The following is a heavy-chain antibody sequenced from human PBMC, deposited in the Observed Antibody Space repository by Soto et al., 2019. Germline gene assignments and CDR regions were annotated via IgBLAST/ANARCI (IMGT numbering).Heavy chain of an antibody. D-gene: IGHD3-22*01. V-gene: IGHV4-61*08. J-gene: IGHJ4*02. Sequence: SETLSLTCIVSGDSISSGDYYWSWIRQPPGKGLEWIGYIYYSGSTNYNPSLKSRVTISVDTSKNQFSLKLSSVTAADTAVYYCARVLVAGRNYYDSPFDYWGQGTLVTVSS. CDR1: GDSISSGDYY. CDR2: IYYSGST. CDR3: ARVLVAGRNYYDSPFDY.